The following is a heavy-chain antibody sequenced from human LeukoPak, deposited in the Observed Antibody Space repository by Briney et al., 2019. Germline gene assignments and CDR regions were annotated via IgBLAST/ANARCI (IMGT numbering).Heavy chain of an antibody. J-gene: IGHJ5*02. Sequence: ASVNVSCKASGYTFTGYYMHWVRQAPGQGLEWMGWINPNSGGTNYAQKFQGRVTMTRDTSISTAYMELSRLRSDDTAVYYCASTAAAGYNWFDPWGQGTLVTVSS. CDR3: ASTAAAGYNWFDP. CDR2: INPNSGGT. D-gene: IGHD6-13*01. CDR1: GYTFTGYY. V-gene: IGHV1-2*02.